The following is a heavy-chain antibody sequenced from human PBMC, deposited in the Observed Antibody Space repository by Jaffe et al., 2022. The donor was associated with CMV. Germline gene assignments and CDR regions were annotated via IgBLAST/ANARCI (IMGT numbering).Heavy chain of an antibody. CDR1: GYNFANNW. Sequence: EVHLVQSGAEVKKPGESLRISCRTSGYNFANNWIAWVRQMPGKGLEWMGLVYPGNSDIRYSPSFQGQVTISTDMSISTAYLQWRSLKASDTAFYYCVRRSTSTIPEFLDFWGQGTLVTVSS. D-gene: IGHD3-3*01. CDR3: VRRSTSTIPEFLDF. V-gene: IGHV5-51*01. CDR2: VYPGNSDI. J-gene: IGHJ4*02.